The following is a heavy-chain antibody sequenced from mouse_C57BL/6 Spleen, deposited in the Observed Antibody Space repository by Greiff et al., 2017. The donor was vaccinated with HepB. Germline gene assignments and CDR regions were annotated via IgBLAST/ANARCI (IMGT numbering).Heavy chain of an antibody. Sequence: QVQLKESGAELVKPGASVKISCKASGYAFSSYWMNWVKQRPGKGLEWIGQIYPGDGDTNYNGKFKGKATLTADKSSSTAYMQLSSLTSEDSAVYFCARGAYYSNSDYWGQGTTLTVS. CDR3: ARGAYYSNSDY. CDR1: GYAFSSYW. CDR2: IYPGDGDT. D-gene: IGHD2-5*01. J-gene: IGHJ2*01. V-gene: IGHV1-80*01.